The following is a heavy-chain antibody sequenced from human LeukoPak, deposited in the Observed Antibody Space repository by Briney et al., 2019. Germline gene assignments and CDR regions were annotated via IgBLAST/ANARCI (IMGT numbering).Heavy chain of an antibody. CDR3: ARIKYDSSGYYAWAFDI. Sequence: SGPALVKPTQTLTLTCTFSGFSLSTSGMCVSWIRQPPGKALEWLARIDWDDDKYYNTSLKTRLTISKDTSKNQVVLTMTNMDPVDTATYYCARIKYDSSGYYAWAFDIWGQGTMVTVSS. CDR1: GFSLSTSGMC. CDR2: IDWDDDK. J-gene: IGHJ3*02. V-gene: IGHV2-70*11. D-gene: IGHD3-22*01.